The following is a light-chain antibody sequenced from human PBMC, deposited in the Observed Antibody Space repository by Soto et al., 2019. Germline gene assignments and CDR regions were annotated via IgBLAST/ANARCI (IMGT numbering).Light chain of an antibody. V-gene: IGLV2-23*02. CDR2: EVS. CDR3: CSYANSDTLV. J-gene: IGLJ2*01. CDR1: SSDVGNYNL. Sequence: QSALTQPASVSGSPGQSITISCTGTSSDVGNYNLVSWYQHHPGKAPKLLIYEVSKRPSGASNRFSGSKSGNTASLTISGLQADDEADYYCCSYANSDTLVFGGGTQLTVL.